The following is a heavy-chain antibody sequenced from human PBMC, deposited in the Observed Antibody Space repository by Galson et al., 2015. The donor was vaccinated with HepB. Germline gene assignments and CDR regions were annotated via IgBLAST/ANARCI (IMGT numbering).Heavy chain of an antibody. Sequence: SVKVSCKASGFTFTSSAVQWVRQARGQRLEWIGWIVVGSGNTNYAQKLQERVTITRDMSTSTAYMELSSLRSEDTAVYYCAADLRGTVVTPNSYGMDVWGQGTTVTVSS. CDR2: IVVGSGNT. D-gene: IGHD4-23*01. CDR1: GFTFTSSA. CDR3: AADLRGTVVTPNSYGMDV. V-gene: IGHV1-58*01. J-gene: IGHJ6*02.